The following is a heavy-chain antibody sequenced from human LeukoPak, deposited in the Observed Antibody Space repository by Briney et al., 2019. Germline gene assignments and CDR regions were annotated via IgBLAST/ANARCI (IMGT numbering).Heavy chain of an antibody. J-gene: IGHJ4*02. CDR1: GGSFSGYY. V-gene: IGHV4-34*01. CDR2: INHSGST. CDR3: ARFSVLLWFGEHDY. D-gene: IGHD3-10*01. Sequence: SETLSLTCAVYGGSFSGYYWSWIRQPPGKGLEWIGEINHSGSTNYNPSLKSRVTISVDTSKNQFSLKLSSVTAADTAVYYCARFSVLLWFGEHDYWGQGTLVTVSS.